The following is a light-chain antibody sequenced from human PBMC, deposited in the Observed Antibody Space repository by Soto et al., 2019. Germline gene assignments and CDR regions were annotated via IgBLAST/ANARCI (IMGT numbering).Light chain of an antibody. CDR3: QQYNQWPPIT. V-gene: IGKV3D-15*01. CDR1: QSVSYN. CDR2: AAS. J-gene: IGKJ4*01. Sequence: ETVMTQSPATLSVSPGERATLSCRASQSVSYNLAWYQQKPGQAPRLLIYAASSRATDVPARFSGSGSGTRFTLTISSLQSEDFAVYYCQQYNQWPPITFGGGTKVDIK.